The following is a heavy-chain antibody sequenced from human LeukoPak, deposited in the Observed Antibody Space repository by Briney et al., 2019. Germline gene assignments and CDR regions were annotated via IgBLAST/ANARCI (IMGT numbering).Heavy chain of an antibody. Sequence: LKPSETLSLTCAVYGGSFSGYYWSWIRQPPGKGLEWIGEINHSGSTNYNPSLKSRVTISVDTSKNQFSLKLSSVTAADTAVYYCARGHGGVLRFLDPGCFDYWGQGTLVTVSS. V-gene: IGHV4-34*01. D-gene: IGHD3-3*01. CDR2: INHSGST. CDR1: GGSFSGYY. CDR3: ARGHGGVLRFLDPGCFDY. J-gene: IGHJ4*02.